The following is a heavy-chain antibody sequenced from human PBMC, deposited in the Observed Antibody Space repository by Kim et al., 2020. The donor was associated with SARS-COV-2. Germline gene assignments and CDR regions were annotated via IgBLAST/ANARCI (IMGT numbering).Heavy chain of an antibody. J-gene: IGHJ4*02. CDR1: GDSISSYY. Sequence: SETLSLTCSVSGDSISSYYWSWIRQPPGKGLEWVGYMQFTGSGSYNPSLKSRVTISVDTSKNQFSLRLTSLTAADTAVYYCARDSRMVAHFDLWGQGILVTVSS. CDR2: MQFTGSG. CDR3: ARDSRMVAHFDL. D-gene: IGHD5-12*01. V-gene: IGHV4-59*01.